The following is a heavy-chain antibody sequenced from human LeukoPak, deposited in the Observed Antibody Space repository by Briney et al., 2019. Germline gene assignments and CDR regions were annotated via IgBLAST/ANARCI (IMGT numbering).Heavy chain of an antibody. Sequence: GGSLRLSCAASGFTFSSYEMNWVRQAPGKGLEWVSYISSSGSTIYYADPVKGRFTISRDNAKNSLYLQMNSLRAEDTAVYYCARDLLYSSSWYGGYFDYWGQGTLVTVSS. CDR2: ISSSGSTI. J-gene: IGHJ4*02. CDR1: GFTFSSYE. CDR3: ARDLLYSSSWYGGYFDY. D-gene: IGHD6-13*01. V-gene: IGHV3-48*03.